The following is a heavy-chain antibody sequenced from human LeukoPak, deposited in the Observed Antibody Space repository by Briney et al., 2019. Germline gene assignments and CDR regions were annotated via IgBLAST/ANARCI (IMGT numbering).Heavy chain of an antibody. CDR2: IYYSGST. J-gene: IGHJ4*02. CDR3: AREERDYDSSGATNYFDY. Sequence: PSQTLSLTCTVSGGSISSGGYYWSWIRQHPGKGLEWIGYIYYSGSTYYNPSLKSRVTISVDTSKNQFSLKLSSVTAADTAVYYCAREERDYDSSGATNYFDYWGQGTLVTVSS. D-gene: IGHD3-22*01. CDR1: GGSISSGGYY. V-gene: IGHV4-31*03.